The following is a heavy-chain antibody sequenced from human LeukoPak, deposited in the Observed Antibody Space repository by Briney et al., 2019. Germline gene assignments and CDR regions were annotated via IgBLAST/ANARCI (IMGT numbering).Heavy chain of an antibody. Sequence: PGGSLRLSCAASGFTFSTYTMHWVRQVPGKGLEWVGAISYDGTNEYYADSVKDRFAISRDNSKNTLFLQMNTLRPEDTAVYYCARDQVGDWGQGTLVTVSS. J-gene: IGHJ4*02. CDR3: ARDQVGD. CDR2: ISYDGTNE. CDR1: GFTFSTYT. D-gene: IGHD3-16*01. V-gene: IGHV3-30*09.